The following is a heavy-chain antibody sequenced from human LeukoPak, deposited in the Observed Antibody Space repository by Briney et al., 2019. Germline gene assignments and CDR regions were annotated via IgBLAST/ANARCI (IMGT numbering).Heavy chain of an antibody. J-gene: IGHJ4*02. CDR2: INPNSGGT. V-gene: IGHV1-2*02. D-gene: IGHD6-6*01. CDR3: ARRGYSSSSTLGY. Sequence: ASVKVSCMASGYTFTGYYMHWVRQAPGQGLEWMGWINPNSGGTNYAQKFQGRVTMTRDTSISTAYMELSRLRSDDTAVYYCARRGYSSSSTLGYWGQGTLVTVSS. CDR1: GYTFTGYY.